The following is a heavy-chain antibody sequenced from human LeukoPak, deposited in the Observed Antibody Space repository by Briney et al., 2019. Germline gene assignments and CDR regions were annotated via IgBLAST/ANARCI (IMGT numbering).Heavy chain of an antibody. CDR1: GFTVSNNY. CDR2: IYSGDNT. V-gene: IGHV3-66*02. D-gene: IGHD3-16*01. CDR3: AGRRVLDASFDY. Sequence: GGSLRLSCAASGFTVSNNYMSWVRQAPGKGLEWVSVIYSGDNTYYLESVKGRFTISRDNSKNTLFLQMNRLRAEDSAVYYCAGRRVLDASFDYWGQGTLVTVSS. J-gene: IGHJ4*02.